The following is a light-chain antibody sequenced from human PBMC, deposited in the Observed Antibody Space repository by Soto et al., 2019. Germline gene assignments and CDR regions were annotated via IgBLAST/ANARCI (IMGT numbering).Light chain of an antibody. CDR2: DTF. CDR3: QQRANWPPLT. V-gene: IGKV3-11*01. Sequence: EIVLTQSPATLSLSPGERATLSCRASQSVSSYLAWYQQKPGQAPRLLIYDTFNRATGIPARFSGSGSGTDFTLTISGLEPEDFAVYYCQQRANWPPLTFGGGTKVDIK. J-gene: IGKJ4*01. CDR1: QSVSSY.